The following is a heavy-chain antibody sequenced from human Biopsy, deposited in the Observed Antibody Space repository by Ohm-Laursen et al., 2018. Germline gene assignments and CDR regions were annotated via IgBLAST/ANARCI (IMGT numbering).Heavy chain of an antibody. J-gene: IGHJ5*02. CDR3: ARDRDRRGWFDP. V-gene: IGHV4-34*01. Sequence: TLSLTCAVYGESFYGYYWSWIRQTPGKGLEWIGEINHSERTNYNPSLKSRVTMSVDTSKNKFSLRVSSVTAADTAVYYCARDRDRRGWFDPWGQGTLVTVSS. CDR2: INHSERT. CDR1: GESFYGYY. D-gene: IGHD1-14*01.